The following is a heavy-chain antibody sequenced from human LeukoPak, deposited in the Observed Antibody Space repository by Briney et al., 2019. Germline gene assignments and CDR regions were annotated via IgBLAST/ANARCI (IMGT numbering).Heavy chain of an antibody. CDR2: IYYSGST. CDR1: GGSISSSSYY. CDR3: AREDNDYGDYVWYFDY. Sequence: SETLSLTCTVSGGSISSSSYYWGWIRQPPGKGLEWIGSIYYSGSTYYNPSLKSRVTISVDTSKNQFSLKLSSVTAADTAVYYCAREDNDYGDYVWYFDYWGQGTLVTVSS. V-gene: IGHV4-39*02. J-gene: IGHJ4*02. D-gene: IGHD4-17*01.